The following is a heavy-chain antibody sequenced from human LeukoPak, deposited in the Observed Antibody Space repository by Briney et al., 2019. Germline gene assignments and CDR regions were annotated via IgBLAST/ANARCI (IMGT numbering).Heavy chain of an antibody. D-gene: IGHD6-6*01. Sequence: VASVKVSCKASGGTFSSYAISWVRQAPGQGLEWMGGIIPIFGTANYAQKFQGRVTITTDESTSTAYMELSSLRSEDTAVYYCARDDIAASLSSYWGQGTLVTVPS. CDR3: ARDDIAASLSSY. CDR2: IIPIFGTA. V-gene: IGHV1-69*05. CDR1: GGTFSSYA. J-gene: IGHJ4*02.